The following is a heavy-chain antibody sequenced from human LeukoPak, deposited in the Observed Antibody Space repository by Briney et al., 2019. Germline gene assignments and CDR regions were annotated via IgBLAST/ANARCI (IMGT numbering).Heavy chain of an antibody. CDR3: ASTTYYYDSSGYYFLDY. Sequence: SETLSLICTVSGDSIRSYYWSWIRQPAGKGLEWIGRIYTSGSTNYNPSPQNRVTMSVDTSKNQFSLKLSSVTAADTAVYYCASTTYYYDSSGYYFLDYWGQGTLVTVSS. V-gene: IGHV4-4*07. CDR2: IYTSGST. CDR1: GDSIRSYY. J-gene: IGHJ4*02. D-gene: IGHD3-22*01.